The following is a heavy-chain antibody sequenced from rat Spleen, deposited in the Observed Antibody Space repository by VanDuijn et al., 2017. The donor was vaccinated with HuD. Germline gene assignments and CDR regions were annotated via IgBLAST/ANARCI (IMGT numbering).Heavy chain of an antibody. CDR3: AVAGYGY. CDR1: GFTFNNYW. J-gene: IGHJ2*01. V-gene: IGHV5-31*01. CDR2: ISYDGSRT. Sequence: EVQLVESGGGLVQPGRSLKLSCVASGFTFNNYWMTWIRQAPGKGLEWVTTISYDGSRTYYRDSVKGRFTISRDNAKSTLYLQMDSLRSEDTGTYYGAVAGYGYWGQGVMVTVSS. D-gene: IGHD1-7*01.